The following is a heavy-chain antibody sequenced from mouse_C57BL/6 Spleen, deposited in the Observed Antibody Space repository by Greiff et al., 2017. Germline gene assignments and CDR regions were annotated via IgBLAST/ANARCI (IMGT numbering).Heavy chain of an antibody. CDR1: GFTFSSYA. J-gene: IGHJ2*01. D-gene: IGHD2-3*01. CDR3: ARGLYDVYPRYFDY. Sequence: EVQLVESGGGLVKPGGSLKLSCAASGFTFSSYAMSWVRQTPEKRLEWVATISDGGSYTYYPDNVKGRFTISRDNAKNNLYLQMSHLKSEDTAMYYCARGLYDVYPRYFDYWGQGTTLTVSS. V-gene: IGHV5-4*01. CDR2: ISDGGSYT.